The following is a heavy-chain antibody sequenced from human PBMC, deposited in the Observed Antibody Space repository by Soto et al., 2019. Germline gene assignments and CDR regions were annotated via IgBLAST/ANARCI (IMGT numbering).Heavy chain of an antibody. D-gene: IGHD3-9*01. V-gene: IGHV1-69*13. J-gene: IGHJ4*02. CDR2: IIPIFGTA. CDR3: ARVYATLTGYRYYFDY. CDR1: GGTFSSYA. Sequence: SVEVSCKASGGTFSSYAISWVRQAPGQGLEWMGGIIPIFGTANYAQKFQGRVTITADESTSTAYMELSSLRSEDTAVYYCARVYATLTGYRYYFDYWGQESRVTVYS.